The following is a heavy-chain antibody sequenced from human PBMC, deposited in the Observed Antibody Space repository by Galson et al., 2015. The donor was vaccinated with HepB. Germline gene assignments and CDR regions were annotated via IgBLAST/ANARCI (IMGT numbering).Heavy chain of an antibody. CDR1: GFTFSSYG. J-gene: IGHJ4*02. CDR3: ARGGGGYCSGGSCYPDY. Sequence: SLRLSCAASGFTFSSYGMHWVRQAPGKGLEWVAVIWYDGSNKYYADSVKGRFTISRDNSKNTLYLQMNSLRAEDTAVYYCARGGGGYCSGGSCYPDYWGQGTLVTVSS. V-gene: IGHV3-33*01. CDR2: IWYDGSNK. D-gene: IGHD2-15*01.